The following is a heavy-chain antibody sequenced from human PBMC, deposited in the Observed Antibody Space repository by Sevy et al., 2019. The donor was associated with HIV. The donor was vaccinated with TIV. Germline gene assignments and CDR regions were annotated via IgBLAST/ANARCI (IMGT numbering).Heavy chain of an antibody. CDR1: GFTFSSYA. Sequence: GGSLRLSCAASGFTFSSYAMSWVRQAPGKGLEWVSAISGSGGSTYYADSVKGRFTISRDNSKNTLYLQMNSLRAEDTAVYYCAKDMPYGSGSYYNGGPMWAFDIWGQGIMVTVSS. D-gene: IGHD3-10*01. V-gene: IGHV3-23*01. CDR3: AKDMPYGSGSYYNGGPMWAFDI. J-gene: IGHJ3*02. CDR2: ISGSGGST.